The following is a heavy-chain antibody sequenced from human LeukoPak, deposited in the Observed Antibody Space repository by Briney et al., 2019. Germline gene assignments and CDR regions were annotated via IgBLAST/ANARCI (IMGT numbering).Heavy chain of an antibody. CDR1: GFTFSSYA. Sequence: PGGSLRLSCAASGFTFSSYAMSWVRQAPGKGLEWVSAISGSGGSTYYADSVKGRFTISRDNSKNTLYLQMNSLRAEDTAVYYCAKANCGGDCYSWDFDYWGQGTLVTASS. J-gene: IGHJ4*02. CDR2: ISGSGGST. CDR3: AKANCGGDCYSWDFDY. D-gene: IGHD2-21*02. V-gene: IGHV3-23*01.